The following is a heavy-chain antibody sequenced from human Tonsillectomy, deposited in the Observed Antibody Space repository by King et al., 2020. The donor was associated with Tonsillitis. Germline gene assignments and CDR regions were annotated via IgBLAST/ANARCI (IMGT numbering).Heavy chain of an antibody. CDR2: IYPGDSDT. Sequence: QLVQSGAEVKKPGESLRISCKGSGYSFTDYWIAWVRQTPGKALGWMGIIYPGDSDTKYSPSLQGQVTISADKSISTAYLHWSSLKASDTAIYFCARRKRGGTTLVDAFDIWGQGTTVTVSS. V-gene: IGHV5-51*01. CDR3: ARRKRGGTTLVDAFDI. D-gene: IGHD1-7*01. CDR1: GYSFTDYW. J-gene: IGHJ3*02.